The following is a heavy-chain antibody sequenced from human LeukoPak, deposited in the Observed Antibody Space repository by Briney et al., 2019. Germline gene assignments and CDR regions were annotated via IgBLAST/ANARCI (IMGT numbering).Heavy chain of an antibody. CDR1: GGSISSGGYY. CDR3: ARGGEGHYDFWSGYPDGYYGMDV. D-gene: IGHD3-3*01. Sequence: PSQTLSLTCTVSGGSISSGGYYWSWIRQHPGKGLEWIRYIYYSGSTYYNPSLKSRVTISVDTSKNQFSLKLSSVTAADTAVYYCARGGEGHYDFWSGYPDGYYGMDVWGQGTTVTVSS. V-gene: IGHV4-31*03. J-gene: IGHJ6*02. CDR2: IYYSGST.